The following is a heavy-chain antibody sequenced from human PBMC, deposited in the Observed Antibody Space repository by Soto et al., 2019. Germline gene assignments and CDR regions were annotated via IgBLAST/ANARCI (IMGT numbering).Heavy chain of an antibody. CDR3: ARDVRIFGVVAPNYYYGMDV. Sequence: ASVKVSCKASGYTFNGYYMHWVRQAPGQGLEWMGIINPSGGSTSYAQKFQGRVTMTRDTSTSTVYMELSSLRSEDTAVYYCARDVRIFGVVAPNYYYGMDVWGQGTTVTVSS. V-gene: IGHV1-46*02. CDR2: INPSGGST. J-gene: IGHJ6*02. CDR1: GYTFNGYY. D-gene: IGHD3-3*01.